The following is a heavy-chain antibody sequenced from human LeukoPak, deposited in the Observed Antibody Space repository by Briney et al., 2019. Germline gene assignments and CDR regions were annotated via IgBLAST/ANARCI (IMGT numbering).Heavy chain of an antibody. CDR1: GGSISSSSYY. D-gene: IGHD6-6*01. Sequence: PSETLSLTCTVSGGSISSSSYYWGWLRQPPGKGLEWIGSIYYSGSTYYHPSLKSRVTISVDTSKNQFSLKLSSVTAADTAVYYCARKLWSSSWVDYWGQGTLVTVSS. V-gene: IGHV4-39*01. CDR3: ARKLWSSSWVDY. CDR2: IYYSGST. J-gene: IGHJ4*02.